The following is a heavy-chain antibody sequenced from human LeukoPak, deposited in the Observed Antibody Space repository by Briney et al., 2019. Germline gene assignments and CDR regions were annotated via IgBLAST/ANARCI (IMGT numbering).Heavy chain of an antibody. D-gene: IGHD3-3*01. J-gene: IGHJ5*02. CDR3: ARGWVSGPRSVFDP. Sequence: ASVKVSCKASGYTFTSYGISGVGQAPGQALEWMGWISAYNGNTNYAQKLQGRVTMTTDTSTSTAYMELRSLRSDDTAVYYCARGWVSGPRSVFDPWGQGTLVTVSS. CDR2: ISAYNGNT. V-gene: IGHV1-18*01. CDR1: GYTFTSYG.